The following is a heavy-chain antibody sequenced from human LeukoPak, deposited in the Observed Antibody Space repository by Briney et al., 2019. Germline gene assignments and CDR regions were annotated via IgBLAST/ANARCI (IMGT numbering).Heavy chain of an antibody. CDR3: GQEMATRPYYYYGMDV. D-gene: IGHD5-24*01. J-gene: IGHJ6*02. CDR2: IYSDGST. Sequence: GGSLRLSCAASGFTVSSNYMTWVRQAPEKGLEWVSIIYSDGSTYYTDSVQGRFTISRDNSRNTLYLQMNSLRAEDTAVYYCGQEMATRPYYYYGMDVWGQGTTVTVSS. V-gene: IGHV3-53*01. CDR1: GFTVSSNY.